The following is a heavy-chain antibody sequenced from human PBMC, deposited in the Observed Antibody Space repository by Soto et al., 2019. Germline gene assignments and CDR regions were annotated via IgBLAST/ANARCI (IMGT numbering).Heavy chain of an antibody. D-gene: IGHD3-22*01. CDR1: GYTFTSYG. CDR3: ARDGYDSRGYYTFDY. Sequence: QVQLVQSGAEVKKPGASVKVSCKASGYTFTSYGISWVRQAPGQGLEWMGWISAYNGNTNYAQKLQRRVTMTTDTSTSTADMELRGLRSADTAVYYCARDGYDSRGYYTFDYWGQGTLVTVSS. CDR2: ISAYNGNT. V-gene: IGHV1-18*01. J-gene: IGHJ4*02.